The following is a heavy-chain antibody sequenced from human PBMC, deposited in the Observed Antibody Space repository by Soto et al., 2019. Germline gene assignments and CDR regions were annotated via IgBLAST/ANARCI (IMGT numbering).Heavy chain of an antibody. V-gene: IGHV3-30-3*01. CDR1: GFTFTSYA. Sequence: GGSLRLSCAASGFTFTSYAMHWVRQAPGKGLEWVAVISYDGSNKYYADSVKGRFTISRDNSKNTLYLQMNSLRAEDTAVYYCARELSGNYFTFDLWGQGTMVTVSS. D-gene: IGHD1-26*01. CDR2: ISYDGSNK. CDR3: ARELSGNYFTFDL. J-gene: IGHJ3*01.